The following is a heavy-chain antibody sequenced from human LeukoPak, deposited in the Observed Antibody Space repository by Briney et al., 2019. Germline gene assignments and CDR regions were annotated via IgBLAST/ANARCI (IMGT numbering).Heavy chain of an antibody. CDR3: ARLSSQMGAPPYFDS. J-gene: IGHJ4*02. D-gene: IGHD3-16*01. Sequence: PSETLSLTCTVSGGSISGYYWSWIRQPPGKGLECIGYLYYSGSANYNPSLKSRVTISVDTSTNQFSLKLTSVTAADTAVYYCARLSSQMGAPPYFDSWGQGTLVTVSS. V-gene: IGHV4-59*08. CDR1: GGSISGYY. CDR2: LYYSGSA.